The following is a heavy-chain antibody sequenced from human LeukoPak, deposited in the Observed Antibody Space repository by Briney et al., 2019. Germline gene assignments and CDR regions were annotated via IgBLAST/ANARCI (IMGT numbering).Heavy chain of an antibody. V-gene: IGHV4-59*12. J-gene: IGHJ4*02. CDR2: IYHSGST. Sequence: SETLSLTCTVSGGSINNYYWSWIRQPPGKGLEWIGYIYHSGSTTYNPSLKSRVTISVDTSKNQFSLKLSSVTAADTAVYYCARRSSSWYNSYFDYWGQGTLVTVSS. CDR3: ARRSSSWYNSYFDY. D-gene: IGHD6-13*01. CDR1: GGSINNYY.